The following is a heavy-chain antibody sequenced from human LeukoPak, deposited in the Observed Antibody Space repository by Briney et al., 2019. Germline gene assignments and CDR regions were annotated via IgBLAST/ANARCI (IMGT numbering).Heavy chain of an antibody. CDR1: GFTFSSYG. CDR2: ISYDGSNK. CDR3: AKPTGSMVRGVISSLDY. V-gene: IGHV3-30*18. Sequence: GGSLRLSCAASGFTFSSYGMHWVRQAPGKGLEWVAVISYDGSNKYYADSVKGRFTISRDNSKNTLYLQVHSLRAEDTAVYYCAKPTGSMVRGVISSLDYWGQGTLVTVSS. D-gene: IGHD3-10*01. J-gene: IGHJ4*02.